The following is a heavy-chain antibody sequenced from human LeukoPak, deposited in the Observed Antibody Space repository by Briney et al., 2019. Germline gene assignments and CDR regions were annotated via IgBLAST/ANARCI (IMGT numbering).Heavy chain of an antibody. CDR1: GYTFTSYG. D-gene: IGHD3-10*01. CDR2: ISAYNGNT. V-gene: IGHV1-18*01. J-gene: IGHJ6*03. CDR3: ASMVRGEYYYYMDV. Sequence: GASVKVSCKASGYTFTSYGISWVRQAPGQGLEWMGWISAYNGNTNYAQKLQGRVTMTTDTSTSTAYMELRSLRSDDTAVYYCASMVRGEYYYYMDVWGKGTTVTVSS.